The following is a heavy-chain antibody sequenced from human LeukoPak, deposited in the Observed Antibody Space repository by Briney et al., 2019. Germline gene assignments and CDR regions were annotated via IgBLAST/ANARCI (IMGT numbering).Heavy chain of an antibody. J-gene: IGHJ4*02. CDR3: ARHGTSIVGATNFDY. Sequence: SETLSLTCTVSGGSISSYYWSWIRQPPGKGLEWIGYIYYSGSTNYNPSLKSRVTISVDTSKNQFSLKLSSMTAADTAVYYCARHGTSIVGATNFDYWGQGTLVTVSS. CDR2: IYYSGST. CDR1: GGSISSYY. V-gene: IGHV4-59*08. D-gene: IGHD1-26*01.